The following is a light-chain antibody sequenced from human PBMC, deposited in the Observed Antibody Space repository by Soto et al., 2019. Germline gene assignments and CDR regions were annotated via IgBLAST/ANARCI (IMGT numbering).Light chain of an antibody. Sequence: IELTQSPGALTVSPRERATLSCRASQSVSSYLAWYQQKPGQAPRLLIYDASNRATGIPARFSASGSGTDFTLTISSLEPEAFAVYSSKECTNWPRTFCPG. CDR3: KECTNWPRT. CDR2: DAS. CDR1: QSVSSY. V-gene: IGKV3-11*01. J-gene: IGKJ1*01.